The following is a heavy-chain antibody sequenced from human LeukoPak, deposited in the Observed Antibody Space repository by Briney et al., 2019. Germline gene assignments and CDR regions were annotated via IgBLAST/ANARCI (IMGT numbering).Heavy chain of an antibody. CDR3: ARDRGTGWHYYFDL. CDR2: ISSNGGGT. CDR1: GFTFSGYA. V-gene: IGHV3-64*01. Sequence: GGSLRLSCAASGFTFSGYAMHWVRQAPGKGLEYVSAISSNGGGTYYANSVKGRFTISRDNSKNTMYLQMGSLRDEDMAVYYCARDRGTGWHYYFDLWGQGTLVTVSS. J-gene: IGHJ4*02. D-gene: IGHD6-25*01.